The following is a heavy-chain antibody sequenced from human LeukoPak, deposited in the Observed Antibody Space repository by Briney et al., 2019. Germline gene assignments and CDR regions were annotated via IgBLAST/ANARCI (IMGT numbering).Heavy chain of an antibody. CDR1: DDSIGSYY. Sequence: SETLSLTCTVSDDSIGSYYWNWIRQPAGKGLEWIGRIYISGTTNYNPALKSRVTISVDTSKNQFSLNLSSVTAADTAVYYCARRIATDGSKFFDYWGQGTLVTVSS. V-gene: IGHV4-4*07. CDR3: ARRIATDGSKFFDY. CDR2: IYISGTT. D-gene: IGHD6-13*01. J-gene: IGHJ4*02.